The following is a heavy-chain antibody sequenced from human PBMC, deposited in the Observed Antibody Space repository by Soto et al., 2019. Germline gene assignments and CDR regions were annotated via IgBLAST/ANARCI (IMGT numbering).Heavy chain of an antibody. V-gene: IGHV3-72*01. D-gene: IGHD1-20*01. CDR1: GFTFSDHY. CDR3: DRGSNWNYVDY. J-gene: IGHJ4*02. CDR2: TRNKANSYTT. Sequence: PGGSLRLSCAASGFTFSDHYMDWVRQAPGKGLEWVGRTRNKANSYTTEYAASVKGRFTISRDDSKNSLYLQMNSLKTEDTAVYYCDRGSNWNYVDYSGQGTLVTVSS.